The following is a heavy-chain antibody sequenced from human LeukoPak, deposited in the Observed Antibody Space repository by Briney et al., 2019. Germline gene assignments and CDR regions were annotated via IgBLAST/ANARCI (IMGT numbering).Heavy chain of an antibody. D-gene: IGHD3-10*01. V-gene: IGHV1-2*04. CDR2: INPNSGGT. CDR3: ARSTGSGSMGKDYYYYGMDV. J-gene: IGHJ6*04. Sequence: GASVKVSCKASGYTFTGYYMHWVRQAPGQGLEWMGWINPNSGGTNYAQKFQGWVTMTRDTSISTAYMELNRLRSDDTAVYYCARSTGSGSMGKDYYYYGMDVWGKGTTVTVSS. CDR1: GYTFTGYY.